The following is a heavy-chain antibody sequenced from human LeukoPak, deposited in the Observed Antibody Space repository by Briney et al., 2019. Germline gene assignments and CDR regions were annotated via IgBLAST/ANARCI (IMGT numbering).Heavy chain of an antibody. Sequence: ASVKVSCKAPGYTFTSYDINWVRQATGQGLEWMGWMNPNSGNTGYAQKFQGRVTITRNTSISTAYMELSSLRSEDTAVYYCARGHYYYYMDVWGKGTTVTVSS. CDR3: ARGHYYYYMDV. CDR1: GYTFTSYD. CDR2: MNPNSGNT. V-gene: IGHV1-8*03. J-gene: IGHJ6*03.